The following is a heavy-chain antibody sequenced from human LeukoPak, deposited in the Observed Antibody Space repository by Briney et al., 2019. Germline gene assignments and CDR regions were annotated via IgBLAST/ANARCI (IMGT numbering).Heavy chain of an antibody. Sequence: ASVKVSCKASGYTFTSYYMHWVRQAPGQGLEWMGIINPSGGSTSYAQKFQGRVTMTRDTSTSTVYMELSSLRSEDTAVYYCARDTRDIAVAVDYYMDVWGKGTTVTISS. D-gene: IGHD6-19*01. V-gene: IGHV1-46*01. J-gene: IGHJ6*03. CDR3: ARDTRDIAVAVDYYMDV. CDR1: GYTFTSYY. CDR2: INPSGGST.